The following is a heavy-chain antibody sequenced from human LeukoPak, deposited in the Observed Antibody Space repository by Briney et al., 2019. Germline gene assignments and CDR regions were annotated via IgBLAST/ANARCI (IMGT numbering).Heavy chain of an antibody. CDR2: MNPNSGNT. D-gene: IGHD2-2*01. J-gene: IGHJ5*02. V-gene: IGHV1-8*01. Sequence: ASVKVSCKASGYTFTSYDINWVRQATGQGLEWMGWMNPNSGNTGYAQKFQGRVTMTRNTTISTAYMELSSLRSEDTAVYYCATLGGYCSSTSCLGWFDPWGQGTLVTVSS. CDR1: GYTFTSYD. CDR3: ATLGGYCSSTSCLGWFDP.